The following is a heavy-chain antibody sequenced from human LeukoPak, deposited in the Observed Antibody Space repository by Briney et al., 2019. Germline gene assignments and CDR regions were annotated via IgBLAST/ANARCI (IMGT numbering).Heavy chain of an antibody. J-gene: IGHJ4*02. CDR1: GFTFSSYA. D-gene: IGHD4-11*01. CDR3: AKRRATVNYYFDY. V-gene: IGHV3-23*01. Sequence: PSGGSLRLSCAASGFTFSSYAMSWVRQAPGKGLEWVSAISGSGGSTYYADSVKGRFTISRDNSKNTLYLQMNSLRAEDTAVYYCAKRRATVNYYFDYWGQGTLVTVSS. CDR2: ISGSGGST.